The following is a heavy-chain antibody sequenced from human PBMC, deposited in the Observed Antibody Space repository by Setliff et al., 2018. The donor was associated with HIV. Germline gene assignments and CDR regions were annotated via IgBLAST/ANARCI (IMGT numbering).Heavy chain of an antibody. CDR1: GGSTSSYY. CDR3: ALSGLYYYGSSDYPKSEYLQH. J-gene: IGHJ1*01. Sequence: SETLSLTCTVSGGSTSSYYWSWIRQPPGKGLEWIGYIYNSGSTNYNPSLKSRLTISVETSKNQFSLKLSSVTAADTAVYYCALSGLYYYGSSDYPKSEYLQHWGQGALVTVSS. CDR2: IYNSGST. D-gene: IGHD3-22*01. V-gene: IGHV4-59*12.